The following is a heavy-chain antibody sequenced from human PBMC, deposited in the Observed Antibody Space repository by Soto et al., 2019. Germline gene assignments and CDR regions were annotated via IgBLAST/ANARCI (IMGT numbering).Heavy chain of an antibody. CDR3: ARLTVALDH. D-gene: IGHD4-17*01. Sequence: SETLSLTCTVSGGSISNYYWSWIRQPPGRGLEWIGHIFYSGSTNYNPALKSRVTISVDTSKGQFSLKLSSVTAADTAVYYCARLTVALDHWGQGTLVTVSS. CDR1: GGSISNYY. V-gene: IGHV4-59*01. J-gene: IGHJ4*02. CDR2: IFYSGST.